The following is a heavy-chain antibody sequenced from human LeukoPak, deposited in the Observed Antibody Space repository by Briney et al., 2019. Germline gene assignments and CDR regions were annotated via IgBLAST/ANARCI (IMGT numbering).Heavy chain of an antibody. V-gene: IGHV1-2*02. CDR1: GYTFTGYY. D-gene: IGHD6-13*01. CDR2: INPNSGGT. J-gene: IGHJ5*02. CDR3: AAIAAAGPNWFDP. Sequence: ASVKVSCKASGYTFTGYYIHWVRQAPGQGLEWMGWINPNSGGTNYAQKFQGRVTMTRDTSISTAYMELSRLRSDDTAVYYCAAIAAAGPNWFDPWGQGTLVTVSS.